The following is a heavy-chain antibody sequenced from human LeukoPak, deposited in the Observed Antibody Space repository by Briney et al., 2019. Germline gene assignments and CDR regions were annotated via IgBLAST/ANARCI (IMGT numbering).Heavy chain of an antibody. V-gene: IGHV3-48*03. J-gene: IGHJ4*02. CDR2: ISSSGSTI. D-gene: IGHD3-3*01. Sequence: PGGSLRLSCGASGFTFSSYEMNWVRQAPGKGLEWVSYISSSGSTIYYADSVKGRFTISRDNAKNSLYLQMNSLRAEDTAVYYCARGYYDFRSGYLDYWGQGTLVTVSS. CDR1: GFTFSSYE. CDR3: ARGYYDFRSGYLDY.